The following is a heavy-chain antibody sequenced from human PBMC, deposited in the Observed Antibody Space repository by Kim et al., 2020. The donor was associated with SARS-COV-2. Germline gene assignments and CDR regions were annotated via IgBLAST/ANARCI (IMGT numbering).Heavy chain of an antibody. Sequence: FQGRVTMTRDTSTSTVYMELSSLRSEDTAVYYCARDGRLAAAGRFYYFDYWGQGTLVTVSS. CDR3: ARDGRLAAAGRFYYFDY. D-gene: IGHD6-13*01. V-gene: IGHV1-46*01. J-gene: IGHJ4*02.